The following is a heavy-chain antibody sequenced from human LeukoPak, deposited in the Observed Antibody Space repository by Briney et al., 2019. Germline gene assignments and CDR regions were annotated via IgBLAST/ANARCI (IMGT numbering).Heavy chain of an antibody. CDR3: ARILSTGYPDY. Sequence: SETLSLTCTVSGGSISNFYWSWIRQPAGKGLEWIGYIYYSGSTNYNPSLKSRVTISVDTSKNEFSLKLSSVTAADTAVYYCARILSTGYPDYWGQGTLVTVSS. CDR1: GGSISNFY. CDR2: IYYSGST. J-gene: IGHJ4*02. V-gene: IGHV4-59*01. D-gene: IGHD2/OR15-2a*01.